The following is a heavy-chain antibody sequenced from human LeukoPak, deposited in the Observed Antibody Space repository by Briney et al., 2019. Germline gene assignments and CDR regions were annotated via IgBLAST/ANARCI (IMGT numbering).Heavy chain of an antibody. V-gene: IGHV3-9*03. CDR2: ISWNSVNI. J-gene: IGHJ4*02. D-gene: IGHD3-22*01. Sequence: GRSLRLSCAASGFTLDDYAMHWVRPAPRKGLAWVSGISWNSVNIGYADSVKGRFTISRDNAKNSLYLQINSLRAEDMALYYCAKGTMIVVAVGDYFDYWGQGTLVTVSS. CDR1: GFTLDDYA. CDR3: AKGTMIVVAVGDYFDY.